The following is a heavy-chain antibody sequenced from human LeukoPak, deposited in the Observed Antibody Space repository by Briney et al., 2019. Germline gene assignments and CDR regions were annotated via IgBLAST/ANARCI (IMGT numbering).Heavy chain of an antibody. CDR1: GGSISSYY. CDR3: ARVPPTYYYGSGSYSSYMDV. J-gene: IGHJ6*03. CDR2: IYYSGST. Sequence: SETLSLTCTVSGGSISSYYWSWIRQPPGKGLEWIGYIYYSGSTNYNPSLKSRVTISVDTSKNQFSLKLSSVTAADTAVYYCARVPPTYYYGSGSYSSYMDVWGKGTTVTISS. D-gene: IGHD3-10*01. V-gene: IGHV4-59*01.